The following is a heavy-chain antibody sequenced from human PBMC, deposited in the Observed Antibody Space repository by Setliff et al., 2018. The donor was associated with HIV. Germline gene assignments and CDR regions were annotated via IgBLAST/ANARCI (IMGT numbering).Heavy chain of an antibody. V-gene: IGHV3-21*01. CDR2: ISSSSSYI. CDR1: GFTFSSYS. D-gene: IGHD2-15*01. CDR3: ARDQSEWLLLGVFDI. J-gene: IGHJ3*02. Sequence: PGGSLRLSCAASGFTFSSYSMNWVRQAPGKGLEWVSSISSSSSYIYYADSVKGRLTISRDDSKSTLYLQMNSLRAEDTAVYYCARDQSEWLLLGVFDIWGQGTMVTVSS.